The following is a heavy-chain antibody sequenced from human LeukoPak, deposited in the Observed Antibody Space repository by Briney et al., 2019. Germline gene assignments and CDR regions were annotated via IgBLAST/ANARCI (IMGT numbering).Heavy chain of an antibody. V-gene: IGHV7-4-1*02. CDR3: AREVRAFDY. Sequence: APVRVSCKPAGYTFTRYVMNWVRQSAGQGGGWMAWINTITGNPTYAQGFTGRFVFSLDTSVSTAYLQISSLKAEETAVYYCAREVRAFDYWGQGTLVTVSP. CDR1: GYTFTRYV. D-gene: IGHD4-11*01. J-gene: IGHJ4*02. CDR2: INTITGNP.